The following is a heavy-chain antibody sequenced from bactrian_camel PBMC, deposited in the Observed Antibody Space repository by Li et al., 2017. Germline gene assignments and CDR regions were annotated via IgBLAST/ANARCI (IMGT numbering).Heavy chain of an antibody. CDR1: GFTYSSTC. Sequence: QVQLVESGGGSVQAGGSLRLSCVASGFTYSSTCLGWFRQAPGKDREGVASIHTGGSTYYAGSVKGRFTISRNNAMNTLYLQMNSLEPEDTAMYYCAARPVCGTWSIAWSQGTQVTVS. V-gene: IGHV3S55*01. CDR2: IHTGGST. CDR3: AARPVCGTWSIA. J-gene: IGHJ6*01. D-gene: IGHD1*01.